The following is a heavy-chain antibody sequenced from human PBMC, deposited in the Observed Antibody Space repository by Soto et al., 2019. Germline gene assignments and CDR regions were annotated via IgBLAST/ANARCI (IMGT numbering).Heavy chain of an antibody. D-gene: IGHD2-2*01. V-gene: IGHV1-46*01. Sequence: ASVKVSCKASGYTFTSYYMHWVRQAPGQGLEWMGIINPSGGSTSYAQKFQGRVTMTRGTSTSTVYMELSSLRSEDTAVYYCARGYCSSTSCYRSYYYGMDVWGQGTTVTVSS. J-gene: IGHJ6*02. CDR3: ARGYCSSTSCYRSYYYGMDV. CDR1: GYTFTSYY. CDR2: INPSGGST.